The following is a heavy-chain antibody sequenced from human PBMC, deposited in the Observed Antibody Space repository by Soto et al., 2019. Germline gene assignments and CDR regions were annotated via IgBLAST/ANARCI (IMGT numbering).Heavy chain of an antibody. CDR1: GGTFSSYA. V-gene: IGHV1-69*01. D-gene: IGHD6-13*01. CDR2: IIPIFGTA. Sequence: QVQLVQSGAEVKKPGSSVKVSCKASGGTFSSYAISWVRQAPGQGLEWMGGIIPIFGTANYAQKFQGRVTITADESTSTAYMELSSLRSEDTAVYYCVRFKQQLPGRDWYFDLWGRGTLVTVSS. CDR3: VRFKQQLPGRDWYFDL. J-gene: IGHJ2*01.